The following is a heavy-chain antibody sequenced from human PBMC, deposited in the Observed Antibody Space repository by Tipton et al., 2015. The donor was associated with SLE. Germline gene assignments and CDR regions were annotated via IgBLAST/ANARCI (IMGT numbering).Heavy chain of an antibody. J-gene: IGHJ4*02. CDR3: GSPAGF. Sequence: SLRLSCVASGFAFSSYWMHWVRQAPGRGLVWVSRIHNDGTITSYADSVRGRFTISRDNAKNTLYLQMDSLRAEDTAVYYCGSPAGFWGQGTLVTV. D-gene: IGHD5-12*01. CDR2: IHNDGTIT. V-gene: IGHV3-74*01. CDR1: GFAFSSYW.